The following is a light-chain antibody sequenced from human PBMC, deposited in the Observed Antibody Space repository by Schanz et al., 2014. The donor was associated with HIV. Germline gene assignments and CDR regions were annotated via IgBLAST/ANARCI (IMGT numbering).Light chain of an antibody. CDR2: AAS. Sequence: DIQMTQSPSSVSASVGDRVSITCRASHIISSYLAWYQQKPGKAPNLLIFAASTLKRGVPSRFSGTGSGTDFTLTISSLQPEDFATYYCQQTYITPWTFGQGTKVEIK. V-gene: IGKV1-12*01. J-gene: IGKJ1*01. CDR1: HIISSY. CDR3: QQTYITPWT.